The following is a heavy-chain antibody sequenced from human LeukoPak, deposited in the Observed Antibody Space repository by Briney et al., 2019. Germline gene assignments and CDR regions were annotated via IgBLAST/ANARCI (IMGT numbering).Heavy chain of an antibody. D-gene: IGHD1-26*01. CDR2: ISGSGGST. Sequence: AGGSLRLSCAASGFTFSDYYMSWIRQAPGKGLEWVSGISGSGGSTYYADSVKGRFTISRDNSKNTLYLQMNSLRAGDTAVYYCAKAMGATLFDYWGQGTLVTVSS. V-gene: IGHV3-23*01. CDR1: GFTFSDYY. CDR3: AKAMGATLFDY. J-gene: IGHJ4*02.